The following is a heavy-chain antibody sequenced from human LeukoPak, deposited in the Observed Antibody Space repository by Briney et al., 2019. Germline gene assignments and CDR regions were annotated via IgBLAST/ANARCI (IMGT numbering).Heavy chain of an antibody. Sequence: PGRSLRLSCSASGFTFNTYPMHWVRQSPGKGLEWVAVIWYDGSNKYYADSVKGRFTISRDNSKNTLYLQMNSLRAEDTAVYYCARDFYYYDSSGCPDYWGQGTLVTVSS. CDR3: ARDFYYYDSSGCPDY. CDR1: GFTFNTYP. V-gene: IGHV3-33*08. J-gene: IGHJ4*02. CDR2: IWYDGSNK. D-gene: IGHD3-22*01.